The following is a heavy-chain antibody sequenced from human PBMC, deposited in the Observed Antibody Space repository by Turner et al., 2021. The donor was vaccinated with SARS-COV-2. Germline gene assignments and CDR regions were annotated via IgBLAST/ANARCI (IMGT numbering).Heavy chain of an antibody. Sequence: EVQLVESGGGLVQPGGSLRLSCAAYGFTFSRYSMNWVRQAPGKGLGKVSYISSSSRTIYYADPMKNRFPISKNNTKSSLYLQMNNLRAEDTAVYYCASTSVVNYDMDVWGQGTTVTVSS. CDR1: GFTFSRYS. CDR3: ASTSVVNYDMDV. D-gene: IGHD2-15*01. CDR2: ISSSSRTI. V-gene: IGHV3-48*01. J-gene: IGHJ6*02.